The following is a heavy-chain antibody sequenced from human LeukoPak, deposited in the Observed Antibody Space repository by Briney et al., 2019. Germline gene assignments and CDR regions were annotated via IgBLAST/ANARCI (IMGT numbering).Heavy chain of an antibody. V-gene: IGHV3-23*01. J-gene: IGHJ4*02. CDR2: ISGSGGST. D-gene: IGHD2-2*02. CDR3: AKDFGCSSTSCYRELDY. CDR1: GFTLSSYA. Sequence: GGSLRLSCAASGFTLSSYAMSWVRQAPGKGLEWVSAISGSGGSTYYADSVKGRFTISRDNSKNTLYLQMNSLRAEDTAVYYCAKDFGCSSTSCYRELDYWGQGTLVTVSS.